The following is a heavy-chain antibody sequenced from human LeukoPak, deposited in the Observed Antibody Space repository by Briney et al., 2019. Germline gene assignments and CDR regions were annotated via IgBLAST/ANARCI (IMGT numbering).Heavy chain of an antibody. Sequence: GGSLRLSCAASGFTFSSYAMSWVRQAPGKGLEWVANIKQDGSEKCYVDSVKGRFTISRDNAKNSLYLQMNSLRAEDTAVYYCARDRWELLSNSYHYCGLDVWGQGTTVTVSS. V-gene: IGHV3-7*01. CDR3: ARDRWELLSNSYHYCGLDV. CDR2: IKQDGSEK. J-gene: IGHJ6*02. D-gene: IGHD2-15*01. CDR1: GFTFSSYA.